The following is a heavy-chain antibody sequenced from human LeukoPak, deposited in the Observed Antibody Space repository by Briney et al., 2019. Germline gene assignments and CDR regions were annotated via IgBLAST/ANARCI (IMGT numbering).Heavy chain of an antibody. CDR2: ISSSSSYI. CDR3: AKGGSGTYFLDY. J-gene: IGHJ4*02. CDR1: GFTFSDYY. D-gene: IGHD1-26*01. Sequence: KPGGSLRLSCAASGFTFSDYYMSWIRQAPGKGLEWVSSISSSSSYIDYADSGKGRFTISRDNAKNSLYLQMNSLRVEDTAVYYCAKGGSGTYFLDYWGQGTLVTVSS. V-gene: IGHV3-11*06.